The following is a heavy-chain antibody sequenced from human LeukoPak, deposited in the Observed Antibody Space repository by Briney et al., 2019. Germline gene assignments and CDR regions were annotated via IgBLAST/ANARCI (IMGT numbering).Heavy chain of an antibody. Sequence: ASVKVSCKASGYTFTDYYIYWVRQAPGQGLEWMGWINPNSGGTDYAQSFQSRVTLTRDTSISTAYMELSSLGSDDTAVYYCAKRTGTTSGYSYWGQGTLVTVSS. V-gene: IGHV1-2*02. CDR1: GYTFTDYY. J-gene: IGHJ4*02. CDR3: AKRTGTTSGYSY. D-gene: IGHD1-1*01. CDR2: INPNSGGT.